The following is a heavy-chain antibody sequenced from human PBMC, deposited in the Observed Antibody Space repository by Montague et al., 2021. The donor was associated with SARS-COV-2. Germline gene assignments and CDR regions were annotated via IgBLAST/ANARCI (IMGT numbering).Heavy chain of an antibody. CDR1: VGSISSNNCY. Sequence: SETLSLTCTVAVGSISSNNCYWGWIRQPPGKALEWIGSIYHSGSTYYNPSLKSRVTMSVDTSENQFSLKLSSVTAADTAVYYCARDGFYYDRSGPSNFDYWGQGTLVTVSS. CDR2: IYHSGST. CDR3: ARDGFYYDRSGPSNFDY. D-gene: IGHD3-22*01. J-gene: IGHJ4*02. V-gene: IGHV4-39*07.